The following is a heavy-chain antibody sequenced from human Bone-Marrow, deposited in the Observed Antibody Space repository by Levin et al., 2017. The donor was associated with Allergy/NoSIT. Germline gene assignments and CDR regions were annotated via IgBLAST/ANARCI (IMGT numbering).Heavy chain of an antibody. CDR3: ASLGYYDISGFYFDAFDI. D-gene: IGHD3-22*01. CDR2: INTAGNGA. V-gene: IGHV3-74*01. J-gene: IGHJ3*02. Sequence: GESLKISCAASGFTFSRYWMHWVRQAPGKGLVWVSRINTAGNGANYADSVKGRFTISRDNAKNTVYLQMNSLRVEDTAVYYCASLGYYDISGFYFDAFDIWGQGTMVTVSS. CDR1: GFTFSRYW.